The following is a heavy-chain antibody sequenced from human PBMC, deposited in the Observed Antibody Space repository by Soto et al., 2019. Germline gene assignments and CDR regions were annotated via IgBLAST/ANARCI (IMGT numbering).Heavy chain of an antibody. V-gene: IGHV3-33*01. CDR1: GFTFSSYG. J-gene: IGHJ4*02. Sequence: QVQLVESGGGVVQPGRSLRLSCAASGFTFSSYGMHWVRQAPGKGLEWVAVIWYDGSNKYYADSVKGRFTISRDNSKNTLYLQMNSLRAEDTAVYYCAREADGVAATPGFGYFDYWGQGTLVTVSS. CDR3: AREADGVAATPGFGYFDY. CDR2: IWYDGSNK. D-gene: IGHD2-15*01.